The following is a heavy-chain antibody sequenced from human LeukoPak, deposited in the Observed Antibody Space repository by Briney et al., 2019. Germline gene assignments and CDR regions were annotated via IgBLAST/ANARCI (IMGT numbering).Heavy chain of an antibody. CDR3: ARDLEAAAGNI. D-gene: IGHD6-13*01. CDR1: GFSFGDYA. J-gene: IGHJ3*02. CDR2: IRSKVYGGTT. Sequence: GGSLRLSCTASGFSFGDYAMSWFRQAPGKGLEWVGFIRSKVYGGTTEYAASVKGRFTISRDNAKNSLYLQMNSLRAEDTAVYYCARDLEAAAGNIWGQGTMVTVSS. V-gene: IGHV3-49*03.